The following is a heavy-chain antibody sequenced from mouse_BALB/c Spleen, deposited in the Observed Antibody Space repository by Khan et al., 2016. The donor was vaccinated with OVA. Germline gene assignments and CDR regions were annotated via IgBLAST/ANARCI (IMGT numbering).Heavy chain of an antibody. CDR2: INPTSGYT. V-gene: IGHV1-7*01. J-gene: IGHJ2*01. CDR1: GYTFTTYW. CDR3: TRDIIDY. D-gene: IGHD1-3*01. Sequence: QVQLQQSGAERAKPGASVKMSCKASGYTFTTYWMHWVKQRPGQGLEWIGYINPTSGYTDYNEKFKDRATLYADKSSSTAYMQRISLTADDSAVYYCTRDIIDYWGQGTTLTVSS.